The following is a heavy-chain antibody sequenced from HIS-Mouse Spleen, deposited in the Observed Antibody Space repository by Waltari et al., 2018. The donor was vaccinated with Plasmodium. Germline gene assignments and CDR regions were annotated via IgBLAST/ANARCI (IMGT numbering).Heavy chain of an antibody. Sequence: QLQLQESGSGLVKPSQTLSLTCAVSGGSISRGGYSWSWIRQPPGKGLEWIGYIFHIGSTYYNPTRKCRVTISVDRSKNQFSLKLSSVTAADTAVYYCARGYGSGSYYNWGQGTLVTVSS. CDR2: IFHIGST. CDR3: ARGYGSGSYYN. J-gene: IGHJ4*02. CDR1: GGSISRGGYS. V-gene: IGHV4-30-2*01. D-gene: IGHD3-10*01.